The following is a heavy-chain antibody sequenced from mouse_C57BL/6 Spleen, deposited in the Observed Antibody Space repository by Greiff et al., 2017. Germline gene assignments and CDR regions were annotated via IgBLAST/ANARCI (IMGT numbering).Heavy chain of an antibody. V-gene: IGHV5-4*01. CDR1: GFTFSSYA. CDR3: AREMGEYYAMDY. D-gene: IGHD2-3*01. J-gene: IGHJ4*01. CDR2: ISDGGSYT. Sequence: EVKLMESGGGLVKPGGSLKLSCAASGFTFSSYAMSWVRQTPEKRLEWVATISDGGSYTYYPDNVKGRFTISRDNAKNNLYLQMSHLKSEDTAMYYCAREMGEYYAMDYWGQGTSVTVSS.